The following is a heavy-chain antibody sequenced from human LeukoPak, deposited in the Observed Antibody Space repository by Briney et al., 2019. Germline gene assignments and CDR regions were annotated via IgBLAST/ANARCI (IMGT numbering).Heavy chain of an antibody. CDR2: IYHSGST. J-gene: IGHJ5*02. CDR1: GYSISSGYY. CDR3: ASSYYYGSGTPGWFDP. V-gene: IGHV4-38-2*02. D-gene: IGHD3-10*01. Sequence: PSETLSLTCTVSGYSISSGYYWGWIRQPPGKGLEWIGSIYHSGSTYYNPSLKSRVTISVDTSKNQFSLKLSSVTAADTAVYYCASSYYYGSGTPGWFDPWGQGTLVTVSS.